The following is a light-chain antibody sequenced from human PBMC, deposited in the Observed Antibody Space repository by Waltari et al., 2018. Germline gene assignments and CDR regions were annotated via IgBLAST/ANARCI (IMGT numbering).Light chain of an antibody. J-gene: IGLJ2*01. CDR2: DVT. Sequence: QSALTQPASVSGSPGQSITISCTGTSSDIGGYNYVSWHQQHPGKAPKLMIFDVTKLPSGVSCSFSGSKAGNTSSLTISGLHTDDESDYYCSSYTSTNTVIFGGGTKVTVL. CDR3: SSYTSTNTVI. CDR1: SSDIGGYNY. V-gene: IGLV2-14*03.